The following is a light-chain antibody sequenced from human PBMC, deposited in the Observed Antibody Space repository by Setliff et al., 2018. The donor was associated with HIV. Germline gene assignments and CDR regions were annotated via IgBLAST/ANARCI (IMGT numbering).Light chain of an antibody. CDR1: SSDVGGYNY. J-gene: IGLJ1*01. CDR3: SSYTSSSTLYV. Sequence: QSALTQPASVSGSPGQSITISRTGTSSDVGGYNYVSWYQQHPGKAPKLMIYDVSDRPSGVSNRFSGAKSGNTASLTISGLQAEDEADYYCSSYTSSSTLYVFGTGTKGTVL. CDR2: DVS. V-gene: IGLV2-14*03.